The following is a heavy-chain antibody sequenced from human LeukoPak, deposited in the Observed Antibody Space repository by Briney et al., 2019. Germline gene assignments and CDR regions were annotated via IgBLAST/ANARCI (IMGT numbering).Heavy chain of an antibody. Sequence: SETLSLTCAVYGGSFSGYYWSWIRQPPGKGLEWIGEINHSGSTNYNPSLKSRVTISVDTSKNQFSLKLSSVTAADTAVYYCARGTYYDILTGYPYYYYYYMDVWGKGTTVTVSS. CDR1: GGSFSGYY. V-gene: IGHV4-34*01. D-gene: IGHD3-9*01. CDR2: INHSGST. CDR3: ARGTYYDILTGYPYYYYYYMDV. J-gene: IGHJ6*03.